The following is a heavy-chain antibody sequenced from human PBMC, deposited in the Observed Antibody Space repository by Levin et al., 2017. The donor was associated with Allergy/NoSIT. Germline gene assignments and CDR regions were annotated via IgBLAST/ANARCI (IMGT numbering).Heavy chain of an antibody. CDR3: ARLRVIKKAGSFFGPYNSYGMYV. D-gene: IGHD2-21*01. J-gene: IGHJ6*02. V-gene: IGHV4-34*01. Sequence: SETLSLTCAVYGGSSTHDCWSWIRKPPGKGLEWIGEIKKSGDTNYNPSLQSRVTISVDTSKNQFSLKLTSVTAADTATYYCARLRVIKKAGSFFGPYNSYGMYVWGQGTTVTVSS. CDR1: GGSSTHDC. CDR2: IKKSGDT.